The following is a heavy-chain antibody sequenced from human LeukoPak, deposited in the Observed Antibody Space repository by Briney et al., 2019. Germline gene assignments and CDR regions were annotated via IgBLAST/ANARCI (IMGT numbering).Heavy chain of an antibody. CDR2: INSDGSST. Sequence: PGGSLRLPCAASGFTFSSYWMHWVRQAPGKGLVWVSRINSDGSSTSYADSVKGRFTISRDNAKNTLYLQMNSLRAEDTAVYYCARDRGSSWPSGYYYYYYGMDVWGKGTTVTVSS. CDR3: ARDRGSSWPSGYYYYYYGMDV. D-gene: IGHD6-13*01. CDR1: GFTFSSYW. V-gene: IGHV3-74*01. J-gene: IGHJ6*04.